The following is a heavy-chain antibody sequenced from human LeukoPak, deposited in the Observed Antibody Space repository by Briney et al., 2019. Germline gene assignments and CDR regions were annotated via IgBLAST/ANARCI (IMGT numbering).Heavy chain of an antibody. J-gene: IGHJ3*02. V-gene: IGHV3-11*01. CDR3: AKDYESRTSWGIDASDI. CDR2: ISSSGSTI. CDR1: GFSFSDYY. D-gene: IGHD2-2*01. Sequence: GGSLRLSCVASGFSFSDYYMSWIRQAPGKGLQWVSFISSSGSTIYYADSVKGRFTISRDNAKNSLYLQMSSLRAEDTAMYYCAKDYESRTSWGIDASDIWGQGTMVTVSS.